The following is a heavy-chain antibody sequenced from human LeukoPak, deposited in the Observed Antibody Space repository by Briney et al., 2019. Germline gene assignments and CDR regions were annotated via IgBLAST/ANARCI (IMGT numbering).Heavy chain of an antibody. J-gene: IGHJ4*02. D-gene: IGHD6-6*01. V-gene: IGHV3-30*04. Sequence: GGSLRLSCAAYGFTFSSYAMHWVRQAPGKGLEWVAVISYDGSNKYYADSVKGRFTISRDNSKNTLYLQMNSLRAEDTAVYYCARDGPYSSSSSLGYWGQGTLVTVSS. CDR2: ISYDGSNK. CDR1: GFTFSSYA. CDR3: ARDGPYSSSSSLGY.